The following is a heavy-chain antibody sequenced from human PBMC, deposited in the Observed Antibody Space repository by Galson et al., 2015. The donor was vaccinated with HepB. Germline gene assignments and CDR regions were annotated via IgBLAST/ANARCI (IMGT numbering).Heavy chain of an antibody. CDR1: GFTVSSNY. D-gene: IGHD2-2*02. CDR3: ANSYCSSTSCYTGALGY. Sequence: SLRLSCAASGFTVSSNYMSWVRQAPGKGLEWVSVIYSGGSTYYADSVKGRFTISRDNSKNTLYLQMNSLRAEDTAVYYCANSYCSSTSCYTGALGYWGQGTLVTVSS. CDR2: IYSGGST. J-gene: IGHJ4*02. V-gene: IGHV3-66*01.